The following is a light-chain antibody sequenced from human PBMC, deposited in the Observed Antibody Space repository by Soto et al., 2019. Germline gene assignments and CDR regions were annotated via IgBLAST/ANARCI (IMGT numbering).Light chain of an antibody. J-gene: IGKJ1*01. CDR1: QSVSSK. Sequence: ETVMPQSPATLSVSTGERATLSCRASQSVSSKLAWYQQKPDQAPRLLIYGASTKATGIPARFSGSGSGTEFTLTISSLQSEDFAIYYCQQYKNWPRTFGQGTKVDIK. V-gene: IGKV3-15*01. CDR2: GAS. CDR3: QQYKNWPRT.